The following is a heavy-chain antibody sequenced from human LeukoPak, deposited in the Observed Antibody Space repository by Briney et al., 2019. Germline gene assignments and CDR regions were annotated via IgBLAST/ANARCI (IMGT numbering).Heavy chain of an antibody. CDR3: AKDSAKKYDDY. D-gene: IGHD2/OR15-2a*01. J-gene: IGHJ4*02. V-gene: IGHV3-23*01. Sequence: GGSLRLSCADSGFTFSSYAMSWVRQAPGKGLEWVSGISGSDGSTNYADSVKGRFTISRENSKNTLYLQMNSLRAEDTAVYYCAKDSAKKYDDYWGQGTLVTVSS. CDR1: GFTFSSYA. CDR2: ISGSDGST.